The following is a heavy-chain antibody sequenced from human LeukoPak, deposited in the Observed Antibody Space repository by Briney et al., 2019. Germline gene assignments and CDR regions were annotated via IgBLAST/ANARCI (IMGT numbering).Heavy chain of an antibody. Sequence: GGSLRLSCAASGFTFSSYSMNWVRQAPGKGLEWVSSISSSSSYIYYADSVKGQFTISRDNAKNSLYLQMNSLRAEDTAVYYCAREGQLPFDWFDPWGQGTLVTVSS. V-gene: IGHV3-21*01. D-gene: IGHD2-2*01. CDR3: AREGQLPFDWFDP. CDR2: ISSSSSYI. J-gene: IGHJ5*02. CDR1: GFTFSSYS.